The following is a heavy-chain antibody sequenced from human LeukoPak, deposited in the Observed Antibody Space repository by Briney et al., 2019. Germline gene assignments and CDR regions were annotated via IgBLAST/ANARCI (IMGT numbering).Heavy chain of an antibody. V-gene: IGHV3-15*01. Sequence: PGGSLRLSCAASGFTFSNAWMSWVRQALGKGLEWVGRIKSKTDGRTTDYAAPVKGRFTISRDDSKNTLYPQMNSLKTEDTAVYYCTTPEYNWNDVFDYWGQGTLVTVSS. D-gene: IGHD1-1*01. CDR1: GFTFSNAW. CDR3: TTPEYNWNDVFDY. CDR2: IKSKTDGRTT. J-gene: IGHJ4*02.